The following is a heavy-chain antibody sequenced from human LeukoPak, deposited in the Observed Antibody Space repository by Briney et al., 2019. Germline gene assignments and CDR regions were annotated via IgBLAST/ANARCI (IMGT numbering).Heavy chain of an antibody. CDR3: AHRTIYDAYDI. J-gene: IGHJ3*02. CDR2: IFWDDDK. D-gene: IGHD2-2*02. CDR1: GVSLSTSGVG. Sequence: SGPTLVNPTQTLTXTCTFYGVSLSTSGVGVGWIRQPPGKALECLALIFWDDDKRYSPSLKSRLTITKDTSKNQVVLAMTNMDPVDTATYYCAHRTIYDAYDIWGQGTMVTVSS. V-gene: IGHV2-5*02.